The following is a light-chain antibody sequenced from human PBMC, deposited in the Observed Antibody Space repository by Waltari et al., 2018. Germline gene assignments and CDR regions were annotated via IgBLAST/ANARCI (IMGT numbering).Light chain of an antibody. Sequence: HSELTQPPSVSAAPRQMVTISCSGSSSNIEQNFVSWYQQLPRTTPKMLIDENNKRPSGIPCRFSASKTGKLATLGITGLRTEDEADYYCGSWDSSLRSGVFGGGTKLTVL. J-gene: IGLJ3*02. CDR2: ENN. V-gene: IGLV1-51*02. CDR1: SSNIEQNF. CDR3: GSWDSSLRSGV.